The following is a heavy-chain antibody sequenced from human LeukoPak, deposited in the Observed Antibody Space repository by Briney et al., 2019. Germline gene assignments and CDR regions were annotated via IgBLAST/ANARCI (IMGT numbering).Heavy chain of an antibody. D-gene: IGHD3-10*01. CDR3: ARGYGSGSYHKY. Sequence: ASVKVSCKASGYTFTGYYMHWVRQAPGQGLEWMGRINPNSGGTNYAKKFQGRVTMTRDTSISTAYMELSRLRSDETAGYYCARGYGSGSYHKYWGQGTLVTVSS. V-gene: IGHV1-2*06. CDR2: INPNSGGT. CDR1: GYTFTGYY. J-gene: IGHJ4*02.